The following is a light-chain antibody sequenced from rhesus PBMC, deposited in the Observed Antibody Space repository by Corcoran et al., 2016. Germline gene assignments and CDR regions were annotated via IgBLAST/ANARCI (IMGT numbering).Light chain of an antibody. Sequence: DIQMTQSPSSLSASVGDRVTITCRASQGINNYLSWYQQKPGKVPKRLIYAASSLESGVPSRFSGSGSGTYFTLPISSLQPEDFAAYYCLQGDSIPYTFGQGTKVEIK. CDR3: LQGDSIPYT. V-gene: IGKV1-36*02. CDR2: AAS. CDR1: QGINNY. J-gene: IGKJ2*01.